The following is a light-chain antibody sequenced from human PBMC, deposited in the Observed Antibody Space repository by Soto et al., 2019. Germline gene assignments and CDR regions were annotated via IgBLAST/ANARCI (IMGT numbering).Light chain of an antibody. V-gene: IGKV3-15*01. J-gene: IGKJ1*01. CDR1: QRVSSN. CDR3: QEVTTWPPWR. CDR2: GAS. Sequence: NQSVLTMSLSSGEKATRFFRARQRVSSNLAWYQQKPGQDPRLLIYGASTRATGIPASFSGSGSGTEFTLTISSLQSEDFGVCYWQEVTTWPPWRFAQGAK.